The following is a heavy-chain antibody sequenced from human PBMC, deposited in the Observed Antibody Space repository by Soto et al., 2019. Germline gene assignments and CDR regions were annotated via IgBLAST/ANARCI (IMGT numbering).Heavy chain of an antibody. V-gene: IGHV3-30-3*01. CDR1: GFAFNSYA. CDR3: ARPLHDFWSGYIDA. D-gene: IGHD3-3*01. J-gene: IGHJ5*02. Sequence: PGGSLRLSCAGSGFAFNSYAMHWVRQAPGKGLEWVSVSSYDGTKNHYADSVKGRFTISRDNSKKTMFLQMNNLTTEDTAVYYCARPLHDFWSGYIDAWGQGTLVTVSS. CDR2: SSYDGTKN.